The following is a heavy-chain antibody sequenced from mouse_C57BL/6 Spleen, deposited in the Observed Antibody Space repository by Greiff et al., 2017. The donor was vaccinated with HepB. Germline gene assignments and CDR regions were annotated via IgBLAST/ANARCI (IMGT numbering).Heavy chain of an antibody. J-gene: IGHJ4*01. Sequence: EVQLVESGEGLVKPGGSLKLSCAASGFTFSSYAMSWVRQTPEKRLEWVAYISSGGDYLYYADTVKGRFTISRDNARNTLYLQMSSLKSEDTAMYYCTRDLLGYGSRYYAMDYWGQGTSVTVSS. CDR1: GFTFSSYA. D-gene: IGHD1-1*01. CDR2: ISSGGDYL. V-gene: IGHV5-9-1*02. CDR3: TRDLLGYGSRYYAMDY.